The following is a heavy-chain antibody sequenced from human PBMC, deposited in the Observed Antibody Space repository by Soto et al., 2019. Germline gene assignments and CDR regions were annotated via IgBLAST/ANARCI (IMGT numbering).Heavy chain of an antibody. V-gene: IGHV3-66*01. Sequence: PGGSLRLSCAASGFSVSSKYMSWVRQAPGKGLEWVSVIYNDGRTYYADSVKGRFTISRDNSKNTVFLQMNSLRGEDTAVYYCARSYSSSSRHNWFDPWGQGTLVTVSS. CDR3: ARSYSSSSRHNWFDP. CDR2: IYNDGRT. CDR1: GFSVSSKY. J-gene: IGHJ5*02. D-gene: IGHD6-6*01.